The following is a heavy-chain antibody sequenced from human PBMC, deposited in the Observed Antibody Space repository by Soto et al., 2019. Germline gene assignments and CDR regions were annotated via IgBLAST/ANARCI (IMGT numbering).Heavy chain of an antibody. CDR2: ISSSSRHI. Sequence: EVQLVESGGGLVKPGGSLTLSCAASGFTFSSYSMNWVRQAPGKGLEWVSSISSSSRHIYYADSVKGRFTISRDNAKNSLYLQMNSLRAEDTAMYFCARDPPELWETDQYFPHWGPGTLVSVSS. V-gene: IGHV3-21*01. CDR1: GFTFSSYS. CDR3: ARDPPELWETDQYFPH. J-gene: IGHJ1*01. D-gene: IGHD5-18*01.